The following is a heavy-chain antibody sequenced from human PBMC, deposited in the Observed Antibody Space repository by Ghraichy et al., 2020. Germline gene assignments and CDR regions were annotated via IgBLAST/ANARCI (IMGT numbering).Heavy chain of an antibody. CDR3: ARDNPTGGSGYDLNWFDP. CDR1: GFTFSTYS. V-gene: IGHV3-21*01. D-gene: IGHD5-12*01. J-gene: IGHJ5*02. Sequence: ESLNISCAASGFTFSTYSMNWVRQAPGMGLEWVSSISSSSSYIYYADSVKGRFTISRDNAKNSLYLQMNSLRAEDTAVYYCARDNPTGGSGYDLNWFDPWGQGTLVTVSS. CDR2: ISSSSSYI.